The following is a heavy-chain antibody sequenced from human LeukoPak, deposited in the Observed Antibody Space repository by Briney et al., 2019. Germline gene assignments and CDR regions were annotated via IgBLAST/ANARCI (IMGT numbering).Heavy chain of an antibody. CDR2: IYYSGST. CDR3: ARDTFGYWSS. V-gene: IGHV4-59*12. CDR1: GGFISSYY. D-gene: IGHD2-8*02. J-gene: IGHJ6*02. Sequence: PSETLSLTCTVSGGFISSYYWSWIRQPPGKGLEWIGYIYYSGSTNYNPSLKSRVTISVDTSKNQFSLKLSSVTAADTAVYYCARDTFGYWSSWGQGTTVTVSS.